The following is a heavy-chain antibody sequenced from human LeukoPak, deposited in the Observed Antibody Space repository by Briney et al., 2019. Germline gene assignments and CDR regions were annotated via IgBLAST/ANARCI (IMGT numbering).Heavy chain of an antibody. V-gene: IGHV3-21*01. Sequence: GGSLRLSCVASGFTFSSYSMNWVRQAPGKGLEWVSSISSSSSYIYYADSVKGRFTISRDNAKNSLYLQMNSLRAEDTAVYYCARDGLYYYDSSGYYPIDYWGQGTLVTVSS. CDR3: ARDGLYYYDSSGYYPIDY. J-gene: IGHJ4*02. CDR2: ISSSSSYI. CDR1: GFTFSSYS. D-gene: IGHD3-22*01.